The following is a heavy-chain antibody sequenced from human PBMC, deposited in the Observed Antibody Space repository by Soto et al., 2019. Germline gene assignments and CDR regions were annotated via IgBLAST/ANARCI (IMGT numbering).Heavy chain of an antibody. D-gene: IGHD3-10*01. CDR3: AKAVNLFGELLYDCCSFDY. CDR2: ISGSGGST. V-gene: IGHV3-23*01. Sequence: GGSLRLSCAASGFTFSSYAMSWVRQAPGKGLEWVSAISGSGGSTYYADSVKGRFTISRDNSKNTLYLQMNSLRAEDTAVYYCAKAVNLFGELLYDCCSFDYWGQGTLVTVSS. CDR1: GFTFSSYA. J-gene: IGHJ4*02.